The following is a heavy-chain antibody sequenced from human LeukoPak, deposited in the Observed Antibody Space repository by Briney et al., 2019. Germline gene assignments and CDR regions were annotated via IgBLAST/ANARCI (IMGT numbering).Heavy chain of an antibody. J-gene: IGHJ4*02. V-gene: IGHV3-48*02. CDR2: ISSSSSTI. CDR1: GFTFSSYS. D-gene: IGHD3-16*02. CDR3: ARDFNSYDYVWGSYRPPYFDY. Sequence: PGGPLRLSCAASGFTFSSYSMNWVRQAPGKGLEWVSYISSSSSTIYYADSVKGRFTISRYNAKNSLYMQMNSLRDEDTAVYYCARDFNSYDYVWGSYRPPYFDYWGQGTLVTVSS.